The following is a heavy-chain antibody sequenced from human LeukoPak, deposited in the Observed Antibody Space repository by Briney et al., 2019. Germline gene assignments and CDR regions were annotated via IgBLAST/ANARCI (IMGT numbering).Heavy chain of an antibody. D-gene: IGHD6-13*01. Sequence: GGSLRLSCAASGFTFSDYYMSWIRQAPAKGLEWVSYISSSGSTIYYADSVKGLFTISRDNAKNSLYLQMNSLIAEDTAVYYCARSPSGIAAAGPIDYWGQGTLVTVSS. CDR1: GFTFSDYY. CDR2: ISSSGSTI. V-gene: IGHV3-11*04. CDR3: ARSPSGIAAAGPIDY. J-gene: IGHJ4*02.